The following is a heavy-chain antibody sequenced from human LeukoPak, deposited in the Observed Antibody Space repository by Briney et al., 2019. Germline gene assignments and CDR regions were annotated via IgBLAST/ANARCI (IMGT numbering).Heavy chain of an antibody. D-gene: IGHD3-3*01. CDR1: GFTFSSYA. V-gene: IGHV4-34*01. CDR2: INHSGST. J-gene: IGHJ6*02. CDR3: ARGHLGYDFWSGSTVKAQNYYYYGMDV. Sequence: PGGSLRLSCAASGFTFSSYAMSWIRQPPGKGLEWIGEINHSGSTNYNPSLKSRVTISVDTSKNQFSLKLSSVTAADTAVYYCARGHLGYDFWSGSTVKAQNYYYYGMDVWGQGTTVTVSS.